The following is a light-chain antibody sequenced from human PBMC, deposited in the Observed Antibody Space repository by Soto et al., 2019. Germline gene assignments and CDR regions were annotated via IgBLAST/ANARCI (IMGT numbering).Light chain of an antibody. J-gene: IGKJ4*01. CDR3: QQRYNWLT. Sequence: IVLTQSPATLSLSPGERATLSCRARQTVSTYLSWYQHKPGQAPRLLIYGASNRATGIPARFSGSGSGTDFTLTISSLGHEDSAVYYCQQRYNWLTFGGGTKVESK. V-gene: IGKV3-11*01. CDR2: GAS. CDR1: QTVSTY.